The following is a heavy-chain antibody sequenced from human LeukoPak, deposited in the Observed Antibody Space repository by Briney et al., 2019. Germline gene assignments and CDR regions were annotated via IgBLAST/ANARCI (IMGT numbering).Heavy chain of an antibody. D-gene: IGHD3-10*01. Sequence: ASVKVSCKASGYTFTGYYMHWVRQAPGQGLEWMGWINPNSGGTNYAQKFQGWVTMTRDTSISTAYMELSRLRSDDTAVYYCAREEDYYGSGSYYYWGQGTLVTVSS. J-gene: IGHJ4*02. CDR1: GYTFTGYY. CDR2: INPNSGGT. CDR3: AREEDYYGSGSYYY. V-gene: IGHV1-2*04.